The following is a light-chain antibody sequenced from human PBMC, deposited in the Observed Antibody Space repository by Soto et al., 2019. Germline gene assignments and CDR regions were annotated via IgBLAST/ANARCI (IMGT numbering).Light chain of an antibody. CDR3: QQYGSSPWT. Sequence: EIGLTQSPGTLSLSPTKRATLSCRASQSVSSSYLAWYQQKPGQAPRLLIYDASNRATGIPARFSGSGSGTDFTLTISRLEPEDFAVYYCQQYGSSPWTFGQGTKVDNK. CDR1: QSVSSSY. V-gene: IGKV3-20*01. CDR2: DAS. J-gene: IGKJ1*01.